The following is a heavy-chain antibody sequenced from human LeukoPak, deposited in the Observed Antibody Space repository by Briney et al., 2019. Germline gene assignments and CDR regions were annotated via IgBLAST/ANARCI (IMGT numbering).Heavy chain of an antibody. CDR2: ISSSSSYI. J-gene: IGHJ4*02. Sequence: GGSLRLSCAASGFTFSSYAMSWVRQAPGKGLEWVSSISSSSSYIYYADSVKGRFTISRDNAKNSLYLQMNSLRAEDTAVYYCASQIYDSSGYSGVDYWGQGTLVTVSS. CDR3: ASQIYDSSGYSGVDY. D-gene: IGHD3-22*01. CDR1: GFTFSSYA. V-gene: IGHV3-21*01.